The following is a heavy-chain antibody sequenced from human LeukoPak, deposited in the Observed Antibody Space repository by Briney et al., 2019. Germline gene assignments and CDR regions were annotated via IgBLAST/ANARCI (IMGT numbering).Heavy chain of an antibody. CDR3: ARGYYYDSSGYYSDAFDI. V-gene: IGHV3-53*01. Sequence: GGSLRLSCAPSVFTVSNNYMTWVRQAPGKGREWVSVIYSGGSTHYADSVKGRFTISRDNSKNTLYPQMNSLRAEDTAVYYCARGYYYDSSGYYSDAFDIWGQGIMVTV. CDR1: VFTVSNNY. J-gene: IGHJ3*02. CDR2: IYSGGST. D-gene: IGHD3-22*01.